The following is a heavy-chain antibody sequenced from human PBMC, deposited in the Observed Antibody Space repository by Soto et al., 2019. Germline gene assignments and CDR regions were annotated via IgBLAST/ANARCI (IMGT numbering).Heavy chain of an antibody. V-gene: IGHV3-33*01. D-gene: IGHD7-27*01. CDR3: VRDLLGSGGHFDY. CDR1: GFIFSSFG. CDR2: IWYDGSNT. Sequence: LRLSCAASGFIFSSFGMHWVRQAPGKGLEWVAHIWYDGSNTYYADSVKGRFTISRDNSGNTVYLQMNSLRAEDTAVYHCVRDLLGSGGHFDYWGQGTPVTSPQ. J-gene: IGHJ4*02.